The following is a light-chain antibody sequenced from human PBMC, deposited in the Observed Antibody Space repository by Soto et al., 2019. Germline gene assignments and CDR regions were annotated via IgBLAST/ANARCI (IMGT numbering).Light chain of an antibody. Sequence: QSALTQPASVSGSPGQSITISCTGTSSDVGGYNYVSWYQQHPGKAPKLMIYDVNNRPSGISNRFSGSKSGNTASLTISGLQAEDEADYYCNSYTGSSILGVFGGGTQLTVL. CDR3: NSYTGSSILGV. J-gene: IGLJ2*01. CDR2: DVN. CDR1: SSDVGGYNY. V-gene: IGLV2-14*01.